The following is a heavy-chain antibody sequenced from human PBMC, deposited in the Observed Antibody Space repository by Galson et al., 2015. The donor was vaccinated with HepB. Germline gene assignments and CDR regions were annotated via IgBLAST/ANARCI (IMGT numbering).Heavy chain of an antibody. D-gene: IGHD3-3*01. CDR2: IIPTFAKT. J-gene: IGHJ6*02. CDR1: GGTFNNYA. CDR3: ATARFLEWLPYYYGLDV. V-gene: IGHV1-69*06. Sequence: SVKVSCKVSGGTFNNYAISWVRQAPGQGLEWMGGIIPTFAKTNYEQNFQGRATITADISTSTAYMETSGLRSGDTAVYYCATARFLEWLPYYYGLDVWGQGTTVTVSS.